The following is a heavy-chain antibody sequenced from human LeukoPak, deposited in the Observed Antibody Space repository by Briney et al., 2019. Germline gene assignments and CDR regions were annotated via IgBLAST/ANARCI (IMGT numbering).Heavy chain of an antibody. CDR2: IYHSGST. CDR3: ARDGATYYDFWSGSILSL. V-gene: IGHV4-38-2*02. CDR1: GYSISSGYY. Sequence: PSETLSLTCAVSGYSISSGYYWGWIRQPPGKGLEWIGSIYHSGSTYYNPSLKSRVTISVDTSKNQFSLELSSVTAADTAVYYCARDGATYYDFWSGSILSLWGQGTLVTVSS. J-gene: IGHJ4*02. D-gene: IGHD3-3*01.